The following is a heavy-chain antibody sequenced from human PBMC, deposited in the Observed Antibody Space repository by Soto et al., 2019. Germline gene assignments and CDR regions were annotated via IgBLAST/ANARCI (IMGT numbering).Heavy chain of an antibody. J-gene: IGHJ1*01. Sequence: QITLKESGPTVVKPTQTVTLTCAVSGFSLSANGVAVGWIRQSPGQALEWLALIYWDDDRRYRPSLADRLTINKDTSRHQVVLTRANVHPVDAGSSFSAPQKQTGYRLFETWGRGTLVTVSS. CDR3: APQKQTGYRLFET. D-gene: IGHD5-18*01. CDR2: IYWDDDR. CDR1: GFSLSANGVA. V-gene: IGHV2-5*02.